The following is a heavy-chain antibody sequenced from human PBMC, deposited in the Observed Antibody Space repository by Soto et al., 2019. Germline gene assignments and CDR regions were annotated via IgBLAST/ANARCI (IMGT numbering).Heavy chain of an antibody. V-gene: IGHV3-33*01. CDR2: IWYDGSNK. CDR1: GFTFSSYG. CDR3: ARDQGYAYYDYIRGSYRRTDAFDI. J-gene: IGHJ3*02. D-gene: IGHD3-16*02. Sequence: QVQLVESGGGVVQPGRSLRLSCAASGFTFSSYGMHWVRQAPGKGLEWVAVIWYDGSNKYYADSVKGRFTISRDNSKNTLYLQMNSLSAEDTAVDCCARDQGYAYYDYIRGSYRRTDAFDIWGQGTMVTVSS.